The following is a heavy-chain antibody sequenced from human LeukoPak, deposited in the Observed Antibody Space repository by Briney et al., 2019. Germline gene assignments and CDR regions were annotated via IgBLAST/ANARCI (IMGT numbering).Heavy chain of an antibody. D-gene: IGHD3-16*01. Sequence: SETLSLTCTVSGGSISSYYWSWIRQPPGKGLGWIGYIYYSGSTNYNPSLKSRVTISVDTSKNQFSLKLSSVTAADTAVYYCARSTLGVPLHYWGQGTLVTVSS. J-gene: IGHJ4*02. CDR3: ARSTLGVPLHY. V-gene: IGHV4-59*01. CDR2: IYYSGST. CDR1: GGSISSYY.